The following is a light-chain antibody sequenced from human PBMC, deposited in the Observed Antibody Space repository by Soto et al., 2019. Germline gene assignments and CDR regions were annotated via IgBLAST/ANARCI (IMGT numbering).Light chain of an antibody. J-gene: IGKJ3*01. CDR1: QDIRSF. V-gene: IGKV1-12*01. CDR2: ASS. CDR3: QQTNHFPFT. Sequence: DIQMTQAPSSVSASVGDGGTITCRASQDIRSFLAWYQQKPGKAPKLLIYASSTLHIGVPSRFRGSGYGTAFHLTVSSLQPEDFATYFCQQTNHFPFTFGPGTKVDIK.